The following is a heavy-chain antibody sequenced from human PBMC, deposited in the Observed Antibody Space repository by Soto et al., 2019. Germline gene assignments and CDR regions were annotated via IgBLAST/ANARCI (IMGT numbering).Heavy chain of an antibody. CDR1: WCSVNICTFS. CDR3: ARITPSYSSGWYLDY. J-gene: IGHJ4*02. D-gene: IGHD6-19*01. Sequence: SGTLVLTCPLPWCSVNICTFSRALDGKPPGKGLEWIGFIHYSGSTNYNPSLKSRVTISVDTSKNQFSLKLSSVTAADTAVYYCARITPSYSSGWYLDYWGQGTLVTVS. CDR2: IHYSGST. V-gene: IGHV4-61*01.